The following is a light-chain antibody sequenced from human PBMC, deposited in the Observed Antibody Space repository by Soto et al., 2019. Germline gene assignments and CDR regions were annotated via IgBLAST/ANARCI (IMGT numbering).Light chain of an antibody. Sequence: SMSRAALSVYKGERATLSCRASQSVRSNVAWYQQKPGQTPRLLVYGASSRATGIPDRFSGSGSGTDFTLTISRLEPEDFAVYYCQQHGTSLITSAQGTLLE. CDR1: QSVRSN. CDR2: GAS. J-gene: IGKJ5*01. CDR3: QQHGTSLIT. V-gene: IGKV3-20*01.